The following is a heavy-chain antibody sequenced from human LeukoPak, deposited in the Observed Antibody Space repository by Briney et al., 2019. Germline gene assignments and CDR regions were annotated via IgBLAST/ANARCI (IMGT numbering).Heavy chain of an antibody. CDR1: GFTFSDYG. Sequence: GGSLRLSCAASGFTFSDYGMHWVRQAPGKGLYWVAFIRYDGNNKYYADSVKGRFTISRDNSKNTLYLQMNNLRVEDTALYYCAKVNCYPDDNWGQGTLVTVSS. J-gene: IGHJ4*02. D-gene: IGHD2-15*01. CDR3: AKVNCYPDDN. V-gene: IGHV3-30*02. CDR2: IRYDGNNK.